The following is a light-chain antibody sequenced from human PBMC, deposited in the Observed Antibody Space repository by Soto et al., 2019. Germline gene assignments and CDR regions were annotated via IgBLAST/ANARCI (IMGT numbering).Light chain of an antibody. CDR3: QQANSFPLT. J-gene: IGKJ5*01. CDR2: DAS. Sequence: EIVMTQSPATLSVYPGERATLSCRASQSVSTYLAWYQQRPGQAPRLLIYDASYRATDIPPRFSGSGSGTDFTLTISSLQPEEFATYYCQQANSFPLTFGQGTRLEIK. V-gene: IGKV3D-15*01. CDR1: QSVSTY.